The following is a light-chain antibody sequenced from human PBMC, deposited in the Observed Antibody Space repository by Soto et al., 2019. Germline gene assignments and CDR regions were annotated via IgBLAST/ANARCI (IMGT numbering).Light chain of an antibody. CDR1: QSVSSSY. Sequence: EIVLTQSPGTLSLSPGERATLSCRASQSVSSSYLAWYQQKPGQAPRLLIYGASSRATGIPDRFSGSGSGTDLTITISRLEPEDFEVYYCQQYGSSPDPFGQGTRLEIK. CDR2: GAS. J-gene: IGKJ5*01. CDR3: QQYGSSPDP. V-gene: IGKV3-20*01.